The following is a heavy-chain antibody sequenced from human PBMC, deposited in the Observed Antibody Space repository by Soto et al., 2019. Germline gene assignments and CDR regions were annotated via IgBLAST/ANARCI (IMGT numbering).Heavy chain of an antibody. CDR1: GGSFSNYY. V-gene: IGHV4-34*02. D-gene: IGHD3-22*01. J-gene: IGHJ6*02. CDR3: ARCQYHGSAGFYTNRYFYGVDV. Sequence: QVQLQHWGAGLLKPSETLSLTCAVSGGSFSNYYWTWIRQPPGAGLGWIGEVNHSGSTSYSPALKSRVTISVDSSKNQSSQNLTSVTAADRAVYFCARCQYHGSAGFYTNRYFYGVDVWGQGTTVTVSS. CDR2: VNHSGST.